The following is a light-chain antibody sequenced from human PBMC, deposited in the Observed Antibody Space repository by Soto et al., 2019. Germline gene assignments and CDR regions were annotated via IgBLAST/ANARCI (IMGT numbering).Light chain of an antibody. J-gene: IGKJ2*01. Sequence: EIVMTQSPATLSVSPGERATISCRASQSVSINLAWYQQKPGQAPRLLIYGASTRATGIPARFSGSGSGTEFTRTISSLQSEDFAVYYCQQYNNRPPLYTFGQGTKLAIK. CDR3: QQYNNRPPLYT. CDR1: QSVSIN. CDR2: GAS. V-gene: IGKV3-15*01.